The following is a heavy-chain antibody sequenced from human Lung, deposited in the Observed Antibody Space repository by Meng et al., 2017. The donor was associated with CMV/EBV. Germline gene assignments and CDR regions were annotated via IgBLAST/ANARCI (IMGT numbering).Heavy chain of an antibody. Sequence: GGSLRLSCAASGFIFSDYYMSWIRQAPGKGLEWVSYISTGGSAIFYADSVEGRFTISRDNAKNSLYLQMNSLRAEDTAVYYCARDRGHTSYFYFYVMDVWGQGTTVTGSS. CDR1: GFIFSDYY. CDR2: ISTGGSAI. D-gene: IGHD2-21*01. J-gene: IGHJ6*02. V-gene: IGHV3-11*01. CDR3: ARDRGHTSYFYFYVMDV.